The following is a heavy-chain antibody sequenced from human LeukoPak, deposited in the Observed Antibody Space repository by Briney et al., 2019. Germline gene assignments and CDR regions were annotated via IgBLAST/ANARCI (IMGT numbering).Heavy chain of an antibody. CDR3: ARDGYSYGFYA. J-gene: IGHJ5*02. V-gene: IGHV4-4*07. Sequence: SETLSLTCTVSGGSINSYCWSWIRQPAGKGLEWIGRIYTSGSTNYNPSLKSRVTMSVDTSKNQFSLKLTSVTAADTAVYYCARDGYSYGFYAWGQGTLVTVSS. CDR2: IYTSGST. D-gene: IGHD5-18*01. CDR1: GGSINSYC.